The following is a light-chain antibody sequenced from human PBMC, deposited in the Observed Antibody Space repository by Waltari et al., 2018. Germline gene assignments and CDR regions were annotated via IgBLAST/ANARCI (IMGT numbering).Light chain of an antibody. CDR1: SSNIGDNY. V-gene: IGLV1-47*01. Sequence: QSVLTQLPSASGTPGQGVTISCSGSSSNIGDNYVYWYQQFPGTSPKLLIHRNNRRPPGVPDRFSGSKSGTSAFLVISGLRSEDEADYHCATWDDSLSGWVFGGGTKVTVL. J-gene: IGLJ3*02. CDR2: RNN. CDR3: ATWDDSLSGWV.